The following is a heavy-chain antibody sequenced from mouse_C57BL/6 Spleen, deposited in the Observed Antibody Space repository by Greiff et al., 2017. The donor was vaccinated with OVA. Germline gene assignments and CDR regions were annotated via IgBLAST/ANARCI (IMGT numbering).Heavy chain of an antibody. CDR2: ISSGGDYI. D-gene: IGHD3-3*01. Sequence: EVKLVESGEGLVKPGGSLTLSCAASGFTFSSYAMSWVRQTPEKRLEWVAYISSGGDYIYYADTVKGRFTISRDNARNTLYLQMSSLKSEDTAMYYCTRDLSGTGFAYWGQGTLVTVSA. J-gene: IGHJ3*01. V-gene: IGHV5-9-1*02. CDR3: TRDLSGTGFAY. CDR1: GFTFSSYA.